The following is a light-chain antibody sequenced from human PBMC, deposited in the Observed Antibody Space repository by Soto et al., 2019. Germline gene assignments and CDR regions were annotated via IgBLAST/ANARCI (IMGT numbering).Light chain of an antibody. CDR1: QSVSTN. CDR3: LQYNNWPPLFT. V-gene: IGKV3-15*01. Sequence: EKLMTQSPATVSVSPGERVTLSCRASQSVSTNIVWYQQKPGQAPRLLIYGASTRATGIPARFSGSGSGTDFTLTINSLQSEDFAFYYCLQYNNWPPLFTFGPGTKVDLK. J-gene: IGKJ3*01. CDR2: GAS.